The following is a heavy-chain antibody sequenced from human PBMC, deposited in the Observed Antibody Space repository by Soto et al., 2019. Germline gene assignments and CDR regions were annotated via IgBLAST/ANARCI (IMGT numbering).Heavy chain of an antibody. V-gene: IGHV1-3*01. Sequence: QVQLVQSGAEVKKPGASVKISYKASGYTFTRYTMNWVRQAPGQRLEWMGWINPNNGNTKSSQKFQDRVIITRDTSASTAYMDLSSLRSEDTAVYHCARGIATGQLDPWGQGTLVTVSS. CDR3: ARGIATGQLDP. CDR2: INPNNGNT. J-gene: IGHJ5*02. D-gene: IGHD2-15*01. CDR1: GYTFTRYT.